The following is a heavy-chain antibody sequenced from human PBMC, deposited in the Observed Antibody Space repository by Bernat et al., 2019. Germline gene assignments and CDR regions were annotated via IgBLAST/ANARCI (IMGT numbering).Heavy chain of an antibody. CDR3: ARELMGRGEDY. D-gene: IGHD3-10*01. V-gene: IGHV3-30-3*01. J-gene: IGHJ4*02. CDR2: ISYDGSNK. Sequence: QVQLVESGGGVVQPGRSLRLSCAASGFTFSSYAMHWVRQAPGKGLEWVAVISYDGSNKYYADSVKGRFTISRDNSKNTLYLQMNRLRAEDTAVYYCARELMGRGEDYWGQGTLVTVSS. CDR1: GFTFSSYA.